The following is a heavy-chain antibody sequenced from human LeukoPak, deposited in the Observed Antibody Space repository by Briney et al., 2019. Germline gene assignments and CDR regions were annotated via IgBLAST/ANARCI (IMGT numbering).Heavy chain of an antibody. Sequence: PGRSLRLSCAASGFTFSNYGMHWVRQAPGKGLEWVTLIWYDGTKKYYADSVKGRFTISRDNSKNTLYLQMNSLRAEDTAVYFCAREDDDWGPNTFDVWGQGTVVTVSS. CDR3: AREDDDWGPNTFDV. CDR1: GFTFSNYG. J-gene: IGHJ3*01. D-gene: IGHD7-27*01. CDR2: IWYDGTKK. V-gene: IGHV3-33*01.